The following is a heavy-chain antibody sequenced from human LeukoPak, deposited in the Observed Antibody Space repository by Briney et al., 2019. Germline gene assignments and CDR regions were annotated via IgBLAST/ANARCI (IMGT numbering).Heavy chain of an antibody. CDR1: GFTFDDYA. J-gene: IGHJ3*02. CDR2: ISWNSGSI. CDR3: AKDMAAAGYDAFGI. V-gene: IGHV3-9*03. Sequence: GGSLRLSCAASGFTFDDYAMHWVRQAPGKGLEWVSGISWNSGSIGYADSVKGRFTISRDNAKNSLYLQMNSLRAEDMALYYCAKDMAAAGYDAFGIWGQGTMVTVSS. D-gene: IGHD6-13*01.